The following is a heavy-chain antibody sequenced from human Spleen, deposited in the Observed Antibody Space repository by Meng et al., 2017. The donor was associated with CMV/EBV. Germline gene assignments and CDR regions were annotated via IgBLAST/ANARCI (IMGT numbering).Heavy chain of an antibody. CDR3: AKGLVRRYYYGMDV. CDR2: ISWNSGSI. V-gene: IGHV3-9*01. Sequence: SLKISCAASGFTFDDYAMHWVRQAPGKGLEWVSGISWNSGSIGYADSVKGRFTISRDNAKNSLYLQMNSLRAEDTALYYCAKGLVRRYYYGMDVWGQGTTVTVSS. J-gene: IGHJ6*02. D-gene: IGHD6-13*01. CDR1: GFTFDDYA.